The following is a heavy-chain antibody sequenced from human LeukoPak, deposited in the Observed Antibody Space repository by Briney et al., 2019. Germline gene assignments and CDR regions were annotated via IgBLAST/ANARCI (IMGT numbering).Heavy chain of an antibody. Sequence: SETLSLPCTVSGGSISSYYWSWIRQPPGKGLEWIGYIYYSGSTNYNPSLKSRVTISVDTSKNQFSLKLSSVTAADTAVYYCARASSYGPNFDYWGQGTLVTVSS. CDR3: ARASSYGPNFDY. V-gene: IGHV4-59*08. CDR1: GGSISSYY. J-gene: IGHJ4*02. D-gene: IGHD5-18*01. CDR2: IYYSGST.